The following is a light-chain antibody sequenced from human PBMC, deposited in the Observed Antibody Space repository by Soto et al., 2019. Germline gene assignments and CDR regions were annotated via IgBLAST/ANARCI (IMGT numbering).Light chain of an antibody. CDR3: KSYAGSNTYV. J-gene: IGLJ1*01. Sequence: LTQPPSASGSPGQSVTISCTGTKNDIGVYDFVSWYQHHPGKAPRLIIYEVVQRPSGVPDRFSGSKSGNTASLTVSGLQAADEADYFCKSYAGSNTYVFGGGTKVTV. V-gene: IGLV2-8*01. CDR1: KNDIGVYDF. CDR2: EVV.